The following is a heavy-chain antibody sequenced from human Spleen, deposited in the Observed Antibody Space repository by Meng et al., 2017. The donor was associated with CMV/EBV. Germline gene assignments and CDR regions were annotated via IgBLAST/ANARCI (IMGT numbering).Heavy chain of an antibody. CDR3: ARGQSHYDFWSGYYTRLYYYYYGMDV. Sequence: ASVKVSCKASGYSFTSYYISWVRQAPGQGLEWMGWINSKNGNTNYAQKLQSRLTLTTDTPTSTAYMELRSLRSDDTAVYYCARGQSHYDFWSGYYTRLYYYYYGMDVWGQGTTVTVSS. J-gene: IGHJ6*02. CDR1: GYSFTSYY. V-gene: IGHV1-18*01. CDR2: INSKNGNT. D-gene: IGHD3-3*01.